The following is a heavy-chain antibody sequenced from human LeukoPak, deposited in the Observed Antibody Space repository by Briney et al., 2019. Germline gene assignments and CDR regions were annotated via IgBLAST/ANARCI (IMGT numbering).Heavy chain of an antibody. J-gene: IGHJ4*02. Sequence: GSLRLSCAASGFTVSSNYMSWVRQAPGKGLEWVSVIYSSGSTYYADSVKGRFTISRDNSKNTLYLQMNSLRAEDTAVYYCARATSTYYYDSSGYWGQGTLVTVSS. CDR1: GFTVSSNY. CDR2: IYSSGST. D-gene: IGHD3-22*01. CDR3: ARATSTYYYDSSGY. V-gene: IGHV3-66*01.